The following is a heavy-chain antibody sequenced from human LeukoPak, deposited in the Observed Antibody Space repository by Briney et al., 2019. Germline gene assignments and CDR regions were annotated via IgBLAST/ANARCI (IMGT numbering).Heavy chain of an antibody. CDR2: IYYSGST. CDR1: GGSVSSGSYY. J-gene: IGHJ4*02. D-gene: IGHD2-15*01. Sequence: SETLSLTCTVSGGSVSSGSYYWSWIRQPPGKGLEWIGYIYYSGSTNYNPSLKSRVTISVDTSKNQFSLKLSSVTAADTAVYYCARKYCSGGSCYHAYFDYWGQGTLVTVSS. V-gene: IGHV4-61*01. CDR3: ARKYCSGGSCYHAYFDY.